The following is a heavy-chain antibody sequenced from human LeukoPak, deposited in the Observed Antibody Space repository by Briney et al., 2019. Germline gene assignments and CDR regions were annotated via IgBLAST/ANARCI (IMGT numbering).Heavy chain of an antibody. Sequence: GGSLRLSCAASGFTFSSYWLSWVRQAPGKGPEWVANINQDGGLKYYVDSVKGRFTISRDNAKNTLYLQMNSLRAEDTAVYYCARDLVEWLTDYWGQGTLVTVSS. CDR1: GFTFSSYW. V-gene: IGHV3-7*01. J-gene: IGHJ4*02. CDR3: ARDLVEWLTDY. CDR2: INQDGGLK. D-gene: IGHD3-3*01.